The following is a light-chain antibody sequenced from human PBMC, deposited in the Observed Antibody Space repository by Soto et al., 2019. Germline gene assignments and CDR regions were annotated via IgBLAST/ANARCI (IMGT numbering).Light chain of an antibody. V-gene: IGLV1-40*01. J-gene: IGLJ1*01. Sequence: QSVLTQPPSVSGAPGQRVTISCTGSSSNIGAGFDAYWYQQLPGSAPKVLIYDNNIRPSGVPDRITCSKSGTSASLAITGLQADEDADYYFQSYDSTMNGYVFGTGTKLTVL. CDR1: SSNIGAGFD. CDR3: QSYDSTMNGYV. CDR2: DNN.